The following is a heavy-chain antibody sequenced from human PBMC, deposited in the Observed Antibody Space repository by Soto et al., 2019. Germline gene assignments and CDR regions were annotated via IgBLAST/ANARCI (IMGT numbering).Heavy chain of an antibody. J-gene: IGHJ6*02. D-gene: IGHD6-13*01. CDR3: ARGHRSSWYRRWYYYGMDV. V-gene: IGHV1-69*12. CDR1: GGTISSSA. CDR2: IIPMFGTA. Sequence: QVQLVQSGAEVKKPGSSVKVSCKASGGTISSSAISWVRQAPGQGLEWMGGIIPMFGTANYAQKFQGRVTITADETTTKAYMELSSLRSEDTAGYYWARGHRSSWYRRWYYYGMDVWGQGTTVTVSS.